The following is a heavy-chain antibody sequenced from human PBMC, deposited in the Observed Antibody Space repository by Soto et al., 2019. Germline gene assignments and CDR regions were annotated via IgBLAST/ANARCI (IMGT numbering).Heavy chain of an antibody. Sequence: KPSETLSLTCAVSGGSISSGGYSWSWIRQPPGKGLEWIGYIYHSGSTYYNPSLKSRVTISVDRSKNQFSLKLSSVTAADTAVSRCARPVYGTYYFDYWGQGTPVTVSS. CDR1: GGSISSGGYS. V-gene: IGHV4-30-2*01. CDR3: ARPVYGTYYFDY. CDR2: IYHSGST. D-gene: IGHD3-16*01. J-gene: IGHJ4*02.